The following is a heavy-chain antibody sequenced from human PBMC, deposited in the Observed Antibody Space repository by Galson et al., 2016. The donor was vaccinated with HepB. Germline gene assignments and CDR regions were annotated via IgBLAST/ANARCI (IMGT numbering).Heavy chain of an antibody. CDR2: IEPDGSRP. V-gene: IGHV3-74*01. J-gene: IGHJ4*02. CDR3: ARDLSGPDY. Sequence: SLRLSCATSGFTFTHHQMHWVRQVPGKGLVWVSRIEPDGSRPIYADSVKGRFTISRDNAENTLYLQMNSLRADDTAVYYCARDLSGPDYWGQGTLGTVSS. CDR1: GFTFTHHQ.